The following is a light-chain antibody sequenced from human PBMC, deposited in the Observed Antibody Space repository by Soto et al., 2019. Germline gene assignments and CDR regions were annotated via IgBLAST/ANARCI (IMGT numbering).Light chain of an antibody. J-gene: IGLJ1*01. CDR3: QSYDSSLSGSLV. V-gene: IGLV1-40*01. CDR1: SSNIGAGYD. Sequence: QSVLTQPPSVSGAPGQRVTISCTGSSSNIGAGYDVHWYQQLPGTAPKLLIYGNSNRPSGVPDRFSGSKSGTSASLAITGLQAEDEADYYSQSYDSSLSGSLVFGTGTKLTVL. CDR2: GNS.